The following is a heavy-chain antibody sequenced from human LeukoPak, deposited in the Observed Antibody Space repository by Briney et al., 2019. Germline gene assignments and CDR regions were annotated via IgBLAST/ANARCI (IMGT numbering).Heavy chain of an antibody. CDR3: ARGPSNSSTVDY. V-gene: IGHV4-38-2*02. J-gene: IGHJ4*02. CDR2: IHHSGST. Sequence: SETLSLTCTVSGYFISSGYYWGWIRQPPGKGLQWIGSIHHSGSTYYNPSLKSRVTISVDTSKNQFSLNLSSMTAADTAVYYCARGPSNSSTVDYWGQGTRVAVSS. D-gene: IGHD2/OR15-2a*01. CDR1: GYFISSGYY.